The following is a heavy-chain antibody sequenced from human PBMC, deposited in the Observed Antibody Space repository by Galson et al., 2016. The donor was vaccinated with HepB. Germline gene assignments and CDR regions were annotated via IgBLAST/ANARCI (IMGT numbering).Heavy chain of an antibody. V-gene: IGHV1-3*01. J-gene: IGHJ5*02. CDR2: FNAGNRGT. Sequence: SVKVSCKASASMFRYHAVHWVRQAPGQSLQWLGWFNAGNRGTRYSQNFQDRVTISSDTSATTVFMELRSLGPRDTAIYYCARCDCGDGCFIVDLWGPGSQVTVSS. CDR1: ASMFRYHA. D-gene: IGHD3-16*02. CDR3: ARCDCGDGCFIVDL.